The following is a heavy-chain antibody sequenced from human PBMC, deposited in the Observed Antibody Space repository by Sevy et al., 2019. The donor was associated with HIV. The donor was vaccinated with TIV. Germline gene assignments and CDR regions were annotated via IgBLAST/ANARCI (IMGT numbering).Heavy chain of an antibody. D-gene: IGHD2-21*02. V-gene: IGHV3-30*03. Sequence: GGSLRLSCAASGFTFSNYDMHWVRQAPGKGLDWVAVISHDERYKNYADSVKVRFTISRDNFKNTLFLQMNSLRPEDTAVYFCARLVSCGGDCYYLDSWGQGDLVTVSS. J-gene: IGHJ4*02. CDR3: ARLVSCGGDCYYLDS. CDR2: ISHDERYK. CDR1: GFTFSNYD.